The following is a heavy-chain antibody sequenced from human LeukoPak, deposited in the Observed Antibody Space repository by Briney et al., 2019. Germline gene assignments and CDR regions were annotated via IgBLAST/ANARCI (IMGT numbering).Heavy chain of an antibody. J-gene: IGHJ4*02. Sequence: GGSLRLSCAASGFTVSSYGMTWVRQAPGKGLEWVSYISSSTYTNYADSVKGRFTISRDNAKNSLYLQMDSLRAEDTAVYYCARAGGAHDYWGQGTLVTVSS. V-gene: IGHV3-21*05. CDR2: ISSSTYT. D-gene: IGHD1-26*01. CDR1: GFTVSSYG. CDR3: ARAGGAHDY.